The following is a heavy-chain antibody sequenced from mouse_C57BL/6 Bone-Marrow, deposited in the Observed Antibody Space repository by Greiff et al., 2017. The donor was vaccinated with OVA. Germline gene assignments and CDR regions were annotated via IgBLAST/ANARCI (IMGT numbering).Heavy chain of an antibody. CDR2: IYPGDGDT. Sequence: QVQLQQSGPELVKPGASVKISCKASGYAFSSSWMNWVKQRPGKGLEWIGRIYPGDGDTNYNGKFKGKATLTADKSSSTAYMQLSSLTSEDSAVYFCARGDGNYASWFAYWGQGTLVTVSA. V-gene: IGHV1-82*01. CDR3: ARGDGNYASWFAY. D-gene: IGHD2-1*01. J-gene: IGHJ3*01. CDR1: GYAFSSSW.